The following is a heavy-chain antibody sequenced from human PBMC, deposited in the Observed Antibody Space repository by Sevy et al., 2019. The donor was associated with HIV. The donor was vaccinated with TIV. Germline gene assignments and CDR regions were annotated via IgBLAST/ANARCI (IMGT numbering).Heavy chain of an antibody. CDR1: GYSISSGYY. CDR2: IYHSGST. J-gene: IGHJ4*02. V-gene: IGHV4-38-2*02. D-gene: IGHD5-18*01. Sequence: SETLSLTCTVSGYSISSGYYWGWIRQPPGNGLEWIGSIYHSGSTYYNPSLKSRVTISVDTSKNQFSLKLSSVTAADTAVYYCATVDTAMVTGGGGHFDYWGQGTLVTVSS. CDR3: ATVDTAMVTGGGGHFDY.